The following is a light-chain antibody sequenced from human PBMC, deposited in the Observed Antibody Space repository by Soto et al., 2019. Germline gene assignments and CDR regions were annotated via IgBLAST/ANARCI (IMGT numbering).Light chain of an antibody. CDR1: SSDIGAYGF. J-gene: IGLJ1*01. CDR2: KVS. CDR3: SSFTSSSALDV. Sequence: QSALTQPASVSGSPGQSITISCTGTSSDIGAYGFVSWYQHHPGKAPKLLIYKVSYRPSGVSSRFSSSKSGNSASLTISGLQAEDEADYYCSSFTSSSALDVFGPGTKLTVL. V-gene: IGLV2-14*01.